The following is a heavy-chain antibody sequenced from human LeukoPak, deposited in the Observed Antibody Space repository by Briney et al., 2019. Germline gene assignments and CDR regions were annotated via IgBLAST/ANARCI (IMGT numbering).Heavy chain of an antibody. J-gene: IGHJ4*02. D-gene: IGHD3-9*01. Sequence: PGGSLRLSCAASGASGFTFSSYWMHWVRQAPGKGLVWVSRINSDGSSTTYADSVKGRFTISRDNSKNTLYLQMSSLSAEDTAVYYCAKMNVLTGYYTPNFDFWGQGTLVTVSS. V-gene: IGHV3-74*01. CDR3: AKMNVLTGYYTPNFDF. CDR2: INSDGSST. CDR1: GFTFSSYW.